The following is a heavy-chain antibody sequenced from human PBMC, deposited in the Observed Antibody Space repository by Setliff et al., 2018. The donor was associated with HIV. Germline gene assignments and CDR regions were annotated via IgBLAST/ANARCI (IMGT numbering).Heavy chain of an antibody. Sequence: ASVKVSCKASGYTFTSYAMHWVRQAPAKGLEWMGGFDPEAGEIIYAQKFQGRVTITTDESTSTAYMELSSLRSEDTAVYYCAGVFGVYYDKEGPYDAFDIWGQGTMVTVSS. CDR1: GYTFTSYA. D-gene: IGHD3-22*01. V-gene: IGHV1-24*01. CDR3: AGVFGVYYDKEGPYDAFDI. CDR2: FDPEAGEI. J-gene: IGHJ3*02.